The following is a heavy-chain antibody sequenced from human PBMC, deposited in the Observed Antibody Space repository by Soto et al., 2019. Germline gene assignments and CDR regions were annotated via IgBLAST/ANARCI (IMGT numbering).Heavy chain of an antibody. CDR1: GGSFSGYY. CDR3: ARDPFHYYGSGEADETDAFDI. J-gene: IGHJ3*02. D-gene: IGHD3-10*01. Sequence: SETLSLTCAVYGGSFSGYYWGWIRQPPGKGLEWIGEINHSGSTNYNPSLKSRVTISVDTSKNQFSLKLSSVTAADTAVYYCARDPFHYYGSGEADETDAFDIWGQGTMVTVSS. CDR2: INHSGST. V-gene: IGHV4-34*01.